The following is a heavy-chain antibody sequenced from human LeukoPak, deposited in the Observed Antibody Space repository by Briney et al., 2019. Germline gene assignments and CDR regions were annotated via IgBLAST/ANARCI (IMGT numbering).Heavy chain of an antibody. V-gene: IGHV3-53*01. CDR3: ATPGGGGSCFLSLCYYGMDV. D-gene: IGHD2-15*01. J-gene: IGHJ6*02. CDR1: GFTVSSNY. Sequence: GGSLRLSCAASGFTVSSNYMSWVRQAPGKGLEWVSVIYSGGSTYYADSVKGRFTISRDNSKNTLYLQMNSLRAEDTAVYYCATPGGGGSCFLSLCYYGMDVWGQGTTVTVS. CDR2: IYSGGST.